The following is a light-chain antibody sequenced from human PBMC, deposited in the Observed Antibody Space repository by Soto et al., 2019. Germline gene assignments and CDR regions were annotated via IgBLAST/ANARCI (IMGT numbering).Light chain of an antibody. Sequence: DIPLTHSPPTVSAYVSDGVTLXCRASQSITTWWAWYQQRPGKAPKLLIYDVSSLQSGVPSRFSGSGSGTEFTLTISSLQHDDFASYYGQHYKMYCPWAFGQGTRWIS. CDR2: DVS. J-gene: IGKJ1*01. V-gene: IGKV1-5*01. CDR3: QHYKMYCPWA. CDR1: QSITTW.